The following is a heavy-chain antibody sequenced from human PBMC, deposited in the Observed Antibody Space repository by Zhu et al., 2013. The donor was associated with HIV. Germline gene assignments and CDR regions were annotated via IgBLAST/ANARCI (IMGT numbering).Heavy chain of an antibody. J-gene: IGHJ4*02. D-gene: IGHD3-22*01. CDR1: GGSISSGDYY. Sequence: VQLQESGPGLVKPSQTLSLTCTVSGGSISSGDYYWSWIRQPPGKGLEWIGYIYYSGSTYYNPSLKSRVTISVDTSKNQFSLKLSSVTAADTAVYYCAREGGYYDSSGYYGGHAYWGQGTLVTVSS. CDR3: AREGGYYDSSGYYGGHAY. V-gene: IGHV4-30-4*01. CDR2: IYYSGST.